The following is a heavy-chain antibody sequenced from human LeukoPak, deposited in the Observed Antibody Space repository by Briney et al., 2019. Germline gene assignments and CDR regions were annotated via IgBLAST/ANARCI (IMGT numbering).Heavy chain of an antibody. Sequence: PGGSLRLSCAASGFTFSSYEMNWVRQAPGKGLEWVSYISSSGSTIYYADSVKGRFTISRDNAKNSLYLQTNSLRAEDTAVYYCARSDSSGCRYWGQGTLVTVSS. CDR3: ARSDSSGCRY. CDR1: GFTFSSYE. CDR2: ISSSGSTI. D-gene: IGHD6-19*01. J-gene: IGHJ4*02. V-gene: IGHV3-48*03.